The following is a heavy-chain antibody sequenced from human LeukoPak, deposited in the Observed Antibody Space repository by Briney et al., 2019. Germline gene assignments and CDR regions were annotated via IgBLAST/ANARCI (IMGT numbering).Heavy chain of an antibody. CDR1: GGSISSGSYY. D-gene: IGHD3-10*01. V-gene: IGHV4-61*02. CDR3: ARHHRYYGSGSSYYFDY. J-gene: IGHJ4*02. Sequence: SETLSLTCPVSGGSISSGSYYWSWIRQPAGKGLEWIGRIYTSGSTNYNPSLKSRVTISVDTSKSQFSLKLSSVTAADTAVYYCARHHRYYGSGSSYYFDYWGQGTLVTVSS. CDR2: IYTSGST.